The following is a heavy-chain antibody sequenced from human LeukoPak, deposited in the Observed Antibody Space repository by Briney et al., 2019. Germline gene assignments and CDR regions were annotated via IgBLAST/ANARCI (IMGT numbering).Heavy chain of an antibody. D-gene: IGHD6-6*01. CDR1: GFTFSSYS. Sequence: GGSLRLSCATSGFTFSSYSMNWVRQAPGKGLEWVSSISSSSSYIYYADSVKGRFTISRDNAKNSLYLQMNSLRAEDTAVYYCAREDSSSPGAFDYWGQGTLVTVSS. CDR2: ISSSSSYI. CDR3: AREDSSSPGAFDY. V-gene: IGHV3-21*01. J-gene: IGHJ4*02.